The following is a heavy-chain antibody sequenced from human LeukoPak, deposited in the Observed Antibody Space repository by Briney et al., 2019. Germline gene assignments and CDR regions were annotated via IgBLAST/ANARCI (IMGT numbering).Heavy chain of an antibody. D-gene: IGHD3-22*01. V-gene: IGHV7-4-1*02. CDR2: INTNTGNP. CDR3: AREFRYYDSSGSLGY. Sequence: ASVKVSCKASGYTFTSYAMNWVRQAPGQELEWMGWINTNTGNPTYAQGFTGRFVFSLDTSVSTAYLQISSLKAEDTAVYYCAREFRYYDSSGSLGYWGQGTLVTVSS. J-gene: IGHJ4*02. CDR1: GYTFTSYA.